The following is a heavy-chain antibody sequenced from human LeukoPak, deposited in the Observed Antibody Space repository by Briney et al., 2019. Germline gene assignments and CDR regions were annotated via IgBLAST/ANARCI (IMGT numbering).Heavy chain of an antibody. V-gene: IGHV4-59*08. CDR3: ARHDWGSGYGGNHWFDP. CDR1: GGSISSYY. D-gene: IGHD4-23*01. Sequence: SETLSLTCTVSGGSISSYYWSWIRQPPGKGLEWIGYIYYSGSTNYNPSLKSRVTISVDTSKNQFSLKLSSVTAADTAVYYCARHDWGSGYGGNHWFDPWGQGTLVTVSS. J-gene: IGHJ5*02. CDR2: IYYSGST.